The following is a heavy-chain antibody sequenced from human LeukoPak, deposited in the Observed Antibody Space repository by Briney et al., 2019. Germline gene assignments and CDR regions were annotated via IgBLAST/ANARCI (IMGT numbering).Heavy chain of an antibody. CDR2: IYYSGST. J-gene: IGHJ6*03. V-gene: IGHV4-59*11. CDR1: GGSISSHY. Sequence: PSETLSLTCTVSGGSISSHYWSWIRQPPGKGLEWIGHIYYSGSTNYNPSLKSRVTISVDTSKNQFSLKLSSVTAADTAVYYCARGVAPYCSSTSCPKFYYYYYMDVWGKGTTVTVSS. D-gene: IGHD2-2*01. CDR3: ARGVAPYCSSTSCPKFYYYYYMDV.